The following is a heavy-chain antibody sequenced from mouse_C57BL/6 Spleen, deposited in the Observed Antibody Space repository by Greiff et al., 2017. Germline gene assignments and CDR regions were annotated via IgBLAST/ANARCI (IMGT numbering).Heavy chain of an antibody. CDR1: GFNIKNTY. CDR2: IDPANGNT. CDR3: ARSPYYYGSSSHWYFDV. J-gene: IGHJ1*03. V-gene: IGHV14-3*01. D-gene: IGHD1-1*01. Sequence: EVQLQQSVAELVRPGASVKLSCTASGFNIKNTYMHWVKQRPEQGLEWIGRIDPANGNTKYAPKFQGKATITADTSSNTAYLQLSSLTSEDTAIYYCARSPYYYGSSSHWYFDVWGTGTTVTVSS.